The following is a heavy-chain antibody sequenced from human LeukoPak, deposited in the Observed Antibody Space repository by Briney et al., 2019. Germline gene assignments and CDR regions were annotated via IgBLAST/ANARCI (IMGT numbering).Heavy chain of an antibody. CDR2: IYYSGST. D-gene: IGHD2-21*02. Sequence: SETLSLTCTVSGGSMSNYYWSWIRQPPGKGLEWIGYIYYSGSTNYNPSLRSRVTISVDTSKNKFSLKLRSVTAADTAVYYCARVCGGDCYPLGFDPWGQGTLVTVSS. CDR1: GGSMSNYY. CDR3: ARVCGGDCYPLGFDP. V-gene: IGHV4-59*01. J-gene: IGHJ5*02.